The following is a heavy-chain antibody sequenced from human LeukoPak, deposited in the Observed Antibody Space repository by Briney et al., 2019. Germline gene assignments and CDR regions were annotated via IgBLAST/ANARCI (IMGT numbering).Heavy chain of an antibody. D-gene: IGHD2-8*01. CDR2: IYSGGST. V-gene: IGHV3-66*02. J-gene: IGHJ4*02. CDR1: GFTVSSNY. CDR3: ARGKYCTNGVCSTFDY. Sequence: GGSLRLSCAASGFTVSSNYMSWVRQAPGKGVEWVSVIYSGGSTYYADSVKGRFTISRDNSKNTLYLQMNSLRAEDTAVYYCARGKYCTNGVCSTFDYWGQGTLVTVSS.